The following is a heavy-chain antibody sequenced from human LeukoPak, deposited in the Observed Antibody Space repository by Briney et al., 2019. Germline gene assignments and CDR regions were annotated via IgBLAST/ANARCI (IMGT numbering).Heavy chain of an antibody. V-gene: IGHV4-59*08. J-gene: IGHJ4*02. CDR2: IHNSGRT. CDR3: ARHGTISSESYFDY. Sequence: SETLSLTCSVSGGSVSSYYWSWIRQSPGKGLEWIGYIHNSGRTNYNPSLKGRVTGFVDTSKNQVSLRPSSVTAADTAVYYCARHGTISSESYFDYWGQGALVTVSS. D-gene: IGHD1-14*01. CDR1: GGSVSSYY.